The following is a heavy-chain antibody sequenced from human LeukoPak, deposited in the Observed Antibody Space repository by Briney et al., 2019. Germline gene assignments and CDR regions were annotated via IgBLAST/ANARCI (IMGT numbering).Heavy chain of an antibody. V-gene: IGHV1-8*01. J-gene: IGHJ5*02. CDR1: GYPFSTYE. D-gene: IGHD1-14*01. Sequence: GASVTVSFKTSGYPFSTYEINWVRRAAGQGLEWMGWVHPNSGNTAYAQKFQGRVTMTRDTSISTAYMELSGLRSDDTAVYFCARGPRNDPWGQGTLVTVSS. CDR2: VHPNSGNT. CDR3: ARGPRNDP.